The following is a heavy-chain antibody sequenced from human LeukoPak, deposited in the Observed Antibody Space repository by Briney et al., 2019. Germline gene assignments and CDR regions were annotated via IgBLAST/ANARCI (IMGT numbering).Heavy chain of an antibody. D-gene: IGHD3-22*01. CDR1: GGSVSSGSYY. Sequence: PSETLSLTCTVSGGSVSSGSYYWSWIRQPPGKGLEWIGYIYYSGSTNYNPSLKSRVTISVDTSKNQFSLKLSSVTAADTAVYYCARMYYYDSSGYYYEGRGFDPWGQGTLVTVSS. V-gene: IGHV4-61*01. J-gene: IGHJ5*02. CDR2: IYYSGST. CDR3: ARMYYYDSSGYYYEGRGFDP.